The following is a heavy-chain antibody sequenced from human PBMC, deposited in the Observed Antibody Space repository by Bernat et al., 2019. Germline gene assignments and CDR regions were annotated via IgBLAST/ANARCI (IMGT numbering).Heavy chain of an antibody. D-gene: IGHD1-26*01. CDR2: ISGSGGST. J-gene: IGHJ4*02. Sequence: EVQLLESGGGLVQPGGSLRLSCAASGFTFSSYAMSWVRQAPGKGLEWVSAISGSGGSTYYADSVKGRFTVSRDNSKNTVYLQMNSLRAEDTAVYYCAKVQSRSGTRTYIDYWGQGTLVTVSS. CDR3: AKVQSRSGTRTYIDY. CDR1: GFTFSSYA. V-gene: IGHV3-23*01.